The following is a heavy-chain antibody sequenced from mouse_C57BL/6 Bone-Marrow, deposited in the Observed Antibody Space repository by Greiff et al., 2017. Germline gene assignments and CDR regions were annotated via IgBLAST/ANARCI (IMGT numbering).Heavy chain of an antibody. J-gene: IGHJ3*01. D-gene: IGHD1-1*01. CDR3: ARSYYYGSSWFAY. CDR2: IDPSDSYT. Sequence: QVQLQQPGAELVMPGASVKLSCKASGYTFTSYWMHWVKQRPGQGLEWIGEIDPSDSYTNYNQKFKGKSTLTVDNSSSTAYMQLSSLTSEDSAVYYCARSYYYGSSWFAYWGQGTLVTVSA. V-gene: IGHV1-69*01. CDR1: GYTFTSYW.